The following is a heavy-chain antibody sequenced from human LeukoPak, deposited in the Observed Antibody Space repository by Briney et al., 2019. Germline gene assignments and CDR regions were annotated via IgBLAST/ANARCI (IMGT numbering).Heavy chain of an antibody. CDR3: AAGGGWAPSFGVVTHIDA. CDR1: GFTFSGYW. D-gene: IGHD3-3*01. CDR2: IDNDGHGI. Sequence: PGGYLRLYCVTSGFTFSGYWMHWVRQGPEKGLELVSRIDNDGHGIIYADSVKGRLTTSRDNVKNTLYLQMNSLRVEDTAEYSCAAGGGWAPSFGVVTHIDAWGKGTTVVVS. V-gene: IGHV3-74*01. J-gene: IGHJ6*03.